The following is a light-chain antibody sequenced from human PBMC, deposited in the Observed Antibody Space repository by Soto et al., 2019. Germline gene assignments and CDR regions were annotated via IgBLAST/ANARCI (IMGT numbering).Light chain of an antibody. V-gene: IGKV3-15*01. CDR1: RTVSNR. CDR2: GAS. CDR3: QQYYHWPVT. Sequence: EFVLTQSPGTLSLSPGERATLSCRASRTVSNRLAWYQHKPGQAPRLLISGASTGATGIPPRFRGSGSGTEFTLTVDTLQSEDIAIYYCQQYYHWPVTFGGGTKVDIK. J-gene: IGKJ4*01.